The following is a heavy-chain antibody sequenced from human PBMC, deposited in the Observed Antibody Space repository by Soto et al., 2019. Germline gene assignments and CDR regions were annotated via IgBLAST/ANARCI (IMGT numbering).Heavy chain of an antibody. Sequence: EVQLVESGGGLVRPGGSLRLSCSASGFTLKDSAMHWVRQAPGRGLEQVAASTYIGGTPYYADSVKGRFTISRDNSQNTLYLQMSSLRPEDTGVYFCVKDGNWLDVYYDVWGQGTPVTVSS. D-gene: IGHD3-16*01. V-gene: IGHV3-64D*06. CDR1: GFTLKDSA. CDR3: VKDGNWLDVYYDV. J-gene: IGHJ4*02. CDR2: STYIGGTP.